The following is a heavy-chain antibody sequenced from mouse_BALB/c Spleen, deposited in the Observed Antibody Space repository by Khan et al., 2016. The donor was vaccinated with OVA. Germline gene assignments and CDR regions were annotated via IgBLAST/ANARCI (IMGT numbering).Heavy chain of an antibody. V-gene: IGHV1S81*02. CDR2: INPNNGDA. J-gene: IGHJ3*01. CDR3: TRSGYGTFAY. D-gene: IGHD2-1*01. Sequence: VQLQESGAELVKPGASVKLSCKASGYIFTSYYIYWVKQRPGQDLEWIGEINPNNGDANFNEKFKNKATLTVDKSSSTAYMQLSSLTSEDSAVYYCTRSGYGTFAYWGQGTLVTVSA. CDR1: GYIFTSYY.